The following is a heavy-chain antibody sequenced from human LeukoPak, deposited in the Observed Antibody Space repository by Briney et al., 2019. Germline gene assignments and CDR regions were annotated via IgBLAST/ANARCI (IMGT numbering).Heavy chain of an antibody. CDR1: GYTFTSYG. V-gene: IGHV1-18*01. CDR2: ISAYNGNT. J-gene: IGHJ6*03. CDR3: ARGPKGYYYYYYYMDV. Sequence: GASVKVSCKASGYTFTSYGISWVRQAPGQGLEWMGRISAYNGNTNYAQKLQGRVTMTTDTSTSTAYMELRSLRSDDTAVYYCARGPKGYYYYYYYMDVWGKGTTVTVSS.